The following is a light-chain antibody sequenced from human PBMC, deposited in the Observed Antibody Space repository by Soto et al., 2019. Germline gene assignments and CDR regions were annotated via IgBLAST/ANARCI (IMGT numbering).Light chain of an antibody. Sequence: EIVLTQSPGTLSLSPGERATLSCRASQSVSGSYLAWYHQKPGRAPRLLIYDASSRATGIPDRFSGSGSGTDFTLTISRLEREDFAVYYCQQYGSSPITFGQGTRLEIK. CDR1: QSVSGSY. J-gene: IGKJ5*01. CDR3: QQYGSSPIT. CDR2: DAS. V-gene: IGKV3-20*01.